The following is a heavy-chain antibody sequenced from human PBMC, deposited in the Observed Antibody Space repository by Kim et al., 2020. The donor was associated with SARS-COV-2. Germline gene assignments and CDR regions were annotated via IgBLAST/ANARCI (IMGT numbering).Heavy chain of an antibody. CDR3: GISAI. D-gene: IGHD6-13*01. CDR2: IKRDGSER. J-gene: IGHJ4*02. CDR1: GITSSSYW. V-gene: IGHV3-7*01. Sequence: GGTLRLSCVESGITSSSYWLTWVRQAPGKGLEWVANIKRDGSERYYGDSVKGRFTISRDNAKSSVFLQMNSLRSEDTAVYYCGISAIWGQGTLVPVSS.